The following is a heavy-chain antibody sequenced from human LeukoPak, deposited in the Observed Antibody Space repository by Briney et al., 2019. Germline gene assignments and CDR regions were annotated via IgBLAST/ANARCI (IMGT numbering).Heavy chain of an antibody. CDR2: INPSGGST. J-gene: IGHJ4*02. CDR1: GYTFTSYY. CDR3: ARDPSATVTRHYFDY. V-gene: IGHV1-46*01. D-gene: IGHD4-17*01. Sequence: ASVKVSCKASGYTFTSYYMHWVRQAPGQGFEWMGIINPSGGSTSYAQKFQGRVTMTRDTSTSTVYMELSSLRSEDTAVYYCARDPSATVTRHYFDYWGQGTLVTVSS.